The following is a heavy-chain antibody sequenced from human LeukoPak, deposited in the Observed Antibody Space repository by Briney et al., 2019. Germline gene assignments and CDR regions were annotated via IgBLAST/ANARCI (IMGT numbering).Heavy chain of an antibody. D-gene: IGHD6-19*01. V-gene: IGHV3-30*18. Sequence: GGSLRLSCAASGFTFSSYGMHWVRQAPGKRLGWVAVISKDGNYADSVKARFTISRDNSKNTLYLQMNSLRAEDTAVYYCAKEPLDSSVWSYYFDYWGHGTLVSVSS. CDR2: ISKDG. CDR3: AKEPLDSSVWSYYFDY. J-gene: IGHJ4*01. CDR1: GFTFSSYG.